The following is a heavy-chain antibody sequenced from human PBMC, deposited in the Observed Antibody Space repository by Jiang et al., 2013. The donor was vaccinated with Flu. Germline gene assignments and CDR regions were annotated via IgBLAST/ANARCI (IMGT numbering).Heavy chain of an antibody. V-gene: IGHV1-46*01. J-gene: IGHJ5*02. Sequence: YAQKFQGRVTMTRDTSTSTVYMELSSLRSEDTAVYYCARGYFSGWFDPWGQGTLVTVSS. CDR3: ARGYFSGWFDP. D-gene: IGHD3-10*01.